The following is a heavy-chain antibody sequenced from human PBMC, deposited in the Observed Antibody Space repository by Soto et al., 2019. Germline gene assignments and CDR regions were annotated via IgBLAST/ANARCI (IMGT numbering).Heavy chain of an antibody. Sequence: QVQLVESGGGVVQPGRSLRLSCAASGFTFSSYGMHWVRQAPGKGLEWVAVISYDGSNKYYADSVKGRFTTSRDNSKNTLYLQMNSLRAEDTAVYYCAKGGLITFGGVIARNYFDYWGQGTLVTVSS. CDR2: ISYDGSNK. CDR3: AKGGLITFGGVIARNYFDY. V-gene: IGHV3-30*18. D-gene: IGHD3-16*02. J-gene: IGHJ4*02. CDR1: GFTFSSYG.